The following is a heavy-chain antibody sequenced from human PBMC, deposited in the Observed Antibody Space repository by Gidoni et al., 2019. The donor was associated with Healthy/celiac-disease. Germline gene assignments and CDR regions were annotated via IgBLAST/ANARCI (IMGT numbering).Heavy chain of an antibody. J-gene: IGHJ4*02. V-gene: IGHV3-21*01. Sequence: EVQLVESGGGLVKPGGSLSLSCAASGFTFSSYSMNWVRQAPGKGLEWVSSISSSISYIYYADSVKGRFTISRDNAKNSLYLQMNSLRAEDTAVYYCARVIGVAPQYYFDYWGQGTLVTVSS. CDR1: GFTFSSYS. CDR3: ARVIGVAPQYYFDY. CDR2: ISSSISYI. D-gene: IGHD2-15*01.